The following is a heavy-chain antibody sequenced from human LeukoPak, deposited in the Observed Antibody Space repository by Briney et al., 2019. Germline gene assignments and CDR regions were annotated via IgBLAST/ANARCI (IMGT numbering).Heavy chain of an antibody. Sequence: PGRSLRLSCAASGFIFNDYAMHWVRQAPGKGLEWVSGICWNSGSIVYADSVKGRFTISRDYAKNSLYLQMNSLRAEDMALYYCAKGLNWNLEYNWFDPWGQGTLVTVSS. CDR2: ICWNSGSI. J-gene: IGHJ5*02. D-gene: IGHD1-7*01. CDR3: AKGLNWNLEYNWFDP. CDR1: GFIFNDYA. V-gene: IGHV3-9*03.